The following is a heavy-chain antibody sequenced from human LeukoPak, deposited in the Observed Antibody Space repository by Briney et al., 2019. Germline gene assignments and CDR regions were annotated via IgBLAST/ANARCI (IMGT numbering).Heavy chain of an antibody. D-gene: IGHD6-13*01. CDR2: MYPDSGNT. V-gene: IGHV1-8*01. CDR1: VYTFPRYD. Sequence: GASVKVSFQASVYTFPRYDIHWLGQATGQGLAWVGWMYPDSGNTGYAQKFQGRVSMNRRTSICRAYMELSSLIYVDTVVYYCARVRYSSPWTLTYCYYYGMDVWGQGTTVTVSS. CDR3: ARVRYSSPWTLTYCYYYGMDV. J-gene: IGHJ6*02.